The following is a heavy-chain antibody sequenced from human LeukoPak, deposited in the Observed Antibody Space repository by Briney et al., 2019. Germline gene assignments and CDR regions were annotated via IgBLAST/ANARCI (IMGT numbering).Heavy chain of an antibody. CDR1: GGSFSDYY. V-gene: IGHV4-34*01. J-gene: IGHJ4*02. CDR2: INHGGST. CDR3: ARGPPLTYDGSGYYFFDY. Sequence: PSETLSLTCAVYGGSFSDYYWSWIRQPPGKGLEWIGEINHGGSTNYNPSLKSRVTISVDTSKNHFSLKLSSLTAADTAVYYCARGPPLTYDGSGYYFFDYWGQGTLVTVSS. D-gene: IGHD3-22*01.